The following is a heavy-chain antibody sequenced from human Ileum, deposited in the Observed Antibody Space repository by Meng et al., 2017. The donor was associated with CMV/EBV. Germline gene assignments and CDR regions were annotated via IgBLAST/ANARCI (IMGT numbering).Heavy chain of an antibody. D-gene: IGHD3-22*01. CDR2: IYYSGST. V-gene: IGHV4-31*03. J-gene: IGHJ5*02. CDR3: ARETYYYDSSGLIDP. CDR1: GGSISSGGYY. Sequence: SETLSLTCTVSGGSISSGGYYWSWIRQHPGKGLEWIGYIYYSGSTYYNPSLKSRVTISVDTSKNQFSLKLSSVTAADTAVYYCARETYYYDSSGLIDPWGQGTLVIVSS.